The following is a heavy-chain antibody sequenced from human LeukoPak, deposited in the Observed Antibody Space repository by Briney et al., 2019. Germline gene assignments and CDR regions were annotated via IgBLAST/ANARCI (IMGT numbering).Heavy chain of an antibody. V-gene: IGHV1-46*01. D-gene: IGHD5-18*01. CDR3: ARPTRGYSYGYDFDY. CDR1: GYTFTSYY. CDR2: INPSGGST. Sequence: ASVKVSCKASGYTFTSYYMHWVRQAPGQGLEWMGIINPSGGSTSYAQKFQGRVTMTRDTSTSTVYMELSSLRSEDTAVYYCARPTRGYSYGYDFDYWGQGTLVPVSS. J-gene: IGHJ4*02.